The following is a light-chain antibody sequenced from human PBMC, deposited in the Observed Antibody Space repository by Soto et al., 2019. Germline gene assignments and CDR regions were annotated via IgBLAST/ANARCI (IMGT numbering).Light chain of an antibody. V-gene: IGKV3-20*01. CDR1: QSISSTY. Sequence: EIVLTQSPGTLSLSPGKRVTLSCRASQSISSTYLAWYQQKPGQAPRLLIYGASSRATGIPDRFSGNGSGTEFPLTISRLEPEDFAVYYGQQYDSPPRSFGQGTKVEVQ. J-gene: IGKJ1*01. CDR2: GAS. CDR3: QQYDSPPRS.